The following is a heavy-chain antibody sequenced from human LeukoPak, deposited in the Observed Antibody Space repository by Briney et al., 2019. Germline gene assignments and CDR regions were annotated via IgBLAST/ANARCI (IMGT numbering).Heavy chain of an antibody. Sequence: SETLSLTCIVSGGSISSSIYYWAWVRQPPGKGLEWIGSIYYSGSTYYNPSLKSRVTISVDTSKNQFSLKLSSVTAADTAVYYCARRSIPAPRGFDYWGQGTLVTVSS. CDR3: ARRSIPAPRGFDY. CDR1: GGSISSSIYY. D-gene: IGHD6-6*01. CDR2: IYYSGST. V-gene: IGHV4-39*01. J-gene: IGHJ4*02.